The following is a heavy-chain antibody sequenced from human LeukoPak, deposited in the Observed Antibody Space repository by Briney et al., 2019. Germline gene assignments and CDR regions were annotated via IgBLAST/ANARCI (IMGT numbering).Heavy chain of an antibody. Sequence: GGSLRLSCAASGFTLSSYAMSWVRQAPGKGLEWVSAISGSGGSTYYADSVKGRFTISRDNSKNTLSLQMHSLRAEDTAVYYCAKDRDSSSWWGGEKFDYWGQGTLVTVSS. CDR3: AKDRDSSSWWGGEKFDY. J-gene: IGHJ4*02. CDR1: GFTLSSYA. V-gene: IGHV3-23*01. CDR2: ISGSGGST. D-gene: IGHD6-13*01.